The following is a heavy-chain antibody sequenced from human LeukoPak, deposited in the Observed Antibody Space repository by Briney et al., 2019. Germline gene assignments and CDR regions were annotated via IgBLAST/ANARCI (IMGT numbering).Heavy chain of an antibody. V-gene: IGHV7-4-1*02. CDR3: ARNAHVDIVDNFDY. CDR2: INTNTGNP. Sequence: GASVKVSCKASGYTVTSYAMNWVRQAPGQGLEWMGWINTNTGNPTYAQGFTGRLVSSLDTSVSTAYLQISSLKAEDTAVYYCARNAHVDIVDNFDYWGQGTLVTVSS. D-gene: IGHD5-12*01. CDR1: GYTVTSYA. J-gene: IGHJ4*02.